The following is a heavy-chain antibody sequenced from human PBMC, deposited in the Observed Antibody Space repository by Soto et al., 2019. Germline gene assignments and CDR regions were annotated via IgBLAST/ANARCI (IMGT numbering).Heavy chain of an antibody. CDR2: IYSDGSST. V-gene: IGHV3-74*01. CDR3: ATLNSFGSDY. J-gene: IGHJ4*02. CDR1: GFTFSSYW. Sequence: EVQLLESGGGLVQPGGSLRLSCAASGFTFSSYWMHWVRQTAGRGLVWVSQIYSDGSSTNYADSVKGRFTISRDNAKNTVYLQMNSLSAEDTAVYYCATLNSFGSDYWGRGTLVTVSS. D-gene: IGHD5-18*01.